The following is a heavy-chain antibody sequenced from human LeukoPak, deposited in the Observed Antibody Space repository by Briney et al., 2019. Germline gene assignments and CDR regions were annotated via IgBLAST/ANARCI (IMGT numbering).Heavy chain of an antibody. J-gene: IGHJ3*02. V-gene: IGHV4-59*01. CDR3: ASATYYYDSSGYDDAFDI. Sequence: SETLSLTCTDSGGSISSYYWSWIRQPPGKGLEWIGYIYYSGSTNYNPSLKSRVTISVDTSKNQFSLKLSSVTAADTAVYYCASATYYYDSSGYDDAFDIWGQGTMVTVSS. D-gene: IGHD3-22*01. CDR1: GGSISSYY. CDR2: IYYSGST.